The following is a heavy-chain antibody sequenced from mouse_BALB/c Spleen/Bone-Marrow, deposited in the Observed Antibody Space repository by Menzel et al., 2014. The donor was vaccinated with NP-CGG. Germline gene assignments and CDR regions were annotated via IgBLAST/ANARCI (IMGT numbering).Heavy chain of an antibody. CDR3: ARSRGSLYYFDY. CDR2: INPFNDYT. Sequence: EVKLMESGAELVRPGASVKISCKAFGYTFXNHHMNWVKQRPGQGLDWIGYINPFNDYTTCNQKFKGKATLTVDKSSSTAYMELSSLTSEDSAVYYCARSRGSLYYFDYWGQGTTLTVSS. V-gene: IGHV1S45*01. J-gene: IGHJ2*01. D-gene: IGHD1-1*02. CDR1: GYTFXNHH.